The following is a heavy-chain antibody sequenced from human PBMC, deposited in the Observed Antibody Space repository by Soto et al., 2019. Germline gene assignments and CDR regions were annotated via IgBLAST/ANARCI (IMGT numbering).Heavy chain of an antibody. Sequence: SETLSLTCIVSGGSITSYHWSWIRQFPGKGLEWIGYIYYSGSTYYNPSLKSRVAISVDTSKNQFSLKLSSVTAADTAVYYCATAMTTVTKIDYWGQGTLVTVSS. V-gene: IGHV4-59*06. D-gene: IGHD4-17*01. CDR2: IYYSGST. J-gene: IGHJ4*02. CDR1: GGSITSYH. CDR3: ATAMTTVTKIDY.